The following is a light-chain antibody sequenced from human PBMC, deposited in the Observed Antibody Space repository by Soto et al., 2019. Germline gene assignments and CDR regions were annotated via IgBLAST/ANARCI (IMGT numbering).Light chain of an antibody. CDR2: AAS. Sequence: VAISQSPATLSVSPGVRATPSCRASQSVNSNLAWYQQKPGQAPRLLVYAASRRATGIPARFSGSGSGTDFTLTISRLEPEDFAIYYCQQYDSPRGTFGQGTKVDIK. CDR3: QQYDSPRGT. J-gene: IGKJ1*01. CDR1: QSVNSN. V-gene: IGKV3D-15*01.